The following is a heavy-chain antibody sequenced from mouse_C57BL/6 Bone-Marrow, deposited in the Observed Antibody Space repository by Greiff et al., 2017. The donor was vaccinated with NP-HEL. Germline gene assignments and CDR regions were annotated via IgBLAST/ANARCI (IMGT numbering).Heavy chain of an antibody. D-gene: IGHD1-1*01. CDR2: ISSGSSTI. CDR3: ASYYGSKGYFDY. J-gene: IGHJ2*01. CDR1: GFTFSDYG. Sequence: EVMLVESGGGLVKPGGSLKLSCAASGFTFSDYGMHWVRQAPEKGLEWVAYISSGSSTIYYADTVKGRFTISRDNAKNTLFLQMTSLRSEDTAMYYCASYYGSKGYFDYWGQGTTLTVSS. V-gene: IGHV5-17*01.